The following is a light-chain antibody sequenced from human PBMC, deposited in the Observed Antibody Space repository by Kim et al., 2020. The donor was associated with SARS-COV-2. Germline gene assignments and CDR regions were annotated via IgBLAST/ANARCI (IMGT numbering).Light chain of an antibody. Sequence: SPGQTVSITCSGDKLGDKFVSWYQQKPCQTPLLVISQDDRRPSGIPGRFSGYNAGNTATLTISGTQAMDEADYYCQAWDSNTYVVFGGGTQLTVL. CDR2: QDD. CDR1: KLGDKF. CDR3: QAWDSNTYVV. J-gene: IGLJ2*01. V-gene: IGLV3-1*01.